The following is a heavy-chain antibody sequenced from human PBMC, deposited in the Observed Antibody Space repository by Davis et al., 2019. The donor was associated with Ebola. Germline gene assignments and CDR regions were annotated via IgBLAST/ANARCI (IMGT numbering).Heavy chain of an antibody. CDR1: GGSITNYY. D-gene: IGHD3-22*01. CDR3: ATTKYYYDSSGYPYWYFDL. J-gene: IGHJ2*01. CDR2: IYYSGST. V-gene: IGHV4-59*08. Sequence: MPSETLSLTCTVPGGSITNYYWSWIRQPPGKGLEWIGYIYYSGSTNYNPSLKSRVTISVDTSKNQFSLKLSSVTAADTAVYYCATTKYYYDSSGYPYWYFDLWGRGTLVTVSS.